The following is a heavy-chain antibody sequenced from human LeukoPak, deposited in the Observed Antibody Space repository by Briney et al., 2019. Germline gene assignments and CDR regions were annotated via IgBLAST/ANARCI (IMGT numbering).Heavy chain of an antibody. D-gene: IGHD5-18*01. CDR2: IRYDGSNK. CDR1: GFTFSSYG. CDR3: AKVNSPTITWILDYYYYYMDV. J-gene: IGHJ6*03. V-gene: IGHV3-30*02. Sequence: PGGSLRLSCAASGFTFSSYGMHWVRQAPGKGLEWVAFIRYDGSNKYYADSVKGRFTISRDNSKNTLYLQMNSLRAEDTAVYYCAKVNSPTITWILDYYYYYMDVWGKGTTVTVSS.